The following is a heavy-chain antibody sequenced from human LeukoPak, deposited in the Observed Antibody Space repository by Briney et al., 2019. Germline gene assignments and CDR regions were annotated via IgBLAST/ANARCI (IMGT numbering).Heavy chain of an antibody. CDR1: GFTFSSYA. J-gene: IGHJ4*02. Sequence: TGGFLRLSCAASGFTFSSYAMSWVRQAPGKGLEWVSAISGSGGSTYYADSVKGRFTISRDNSKNTLYLQMNSLRAEDTAVYYCAANPDEMATITYDYWGQGTLVTVSS. CDR3: AANPDEMATITYDY. D-gene: IGHD5-24*01. CDR2: ISGSGGST. V-gene: IGHV3-23*01.